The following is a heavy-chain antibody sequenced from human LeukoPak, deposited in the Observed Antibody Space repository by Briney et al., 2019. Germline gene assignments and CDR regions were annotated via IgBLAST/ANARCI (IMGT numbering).Heavy chain of an antibody. CDR3: ARGASEDSYGYFPHIFFDY. J-gene: IGHJ4*02. CDR2: INPNSGGT. D-gene: IGHD5-18*01. Sequence: AASVKVSCKASGYTFTGYYMHWVRQAPGQGLEWMGWINPNSGGTNYAQKLQGRVTITTDTSTSTAYMELRSLRSDDTAVYYCARGASEDSYGYFPHIFFDYWGQGTLVTVSS. CDR1: GYTFTGYY. V-gene: IGHV1-2*02.